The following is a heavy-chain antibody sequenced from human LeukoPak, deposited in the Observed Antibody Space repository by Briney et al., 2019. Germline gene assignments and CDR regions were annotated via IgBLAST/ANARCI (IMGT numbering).Heavy chain of an antibody. D-gene: IGHD4-17*01. Sequence: PGGSLRLSCAASGFTFSSYGMHWVRQAPGKGLEWVALIWYDGSKEAYADSVKGRFTISKDFSKNTLYLEMNSLTAEDTAVYYCARDPATVTSYFDYWGQGTLVTVSS. CDR3: ARDPATVTSYFDY. CDR2: IWYDGSKE. CDR1: GFTFSSYG. V-gene: IGHV3-33*01. J-gene: IGHJ4*02.